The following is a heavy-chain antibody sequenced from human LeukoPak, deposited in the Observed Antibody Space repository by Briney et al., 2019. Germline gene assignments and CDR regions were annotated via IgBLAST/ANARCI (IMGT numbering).Heavy chain of an antibody. D-gene: IGHD6-19*01. J-gene: IGHJ6*02. CDR3: ARYNDIAVAGMRSYYYYGMDV. CDR2: ISSSSSYI. CDR1: GFTFSSYS. V-gene: IGHV3-21*01. Sequence: GGSLRLSCAASGFTFSSYSMNWVRQAPGKGLEWVSSISSSSSYIYYAGSVKGRFTISRDNAKNSLYLQMNSLRAEDTAVYYCARYNDIAVAGMRSYYYYGMDVWGQGTTVTVSS.